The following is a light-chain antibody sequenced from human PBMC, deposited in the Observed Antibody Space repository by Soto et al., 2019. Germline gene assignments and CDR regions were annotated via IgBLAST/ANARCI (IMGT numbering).Light chain of an antibody. Sequence: EIAMTQSPATLSVSPGDRATISCLASQSVSSDLAWYQHKPGQAPRLLIYGASTRATGIPARFSGSGSGTEFTLTISSLQSEDFAVYYCQQCNNWPPWTFGQGTKVDI. J-gene: IGKJ1*01. CDR3: QQCNNWPPWT. CDR2: GAS. V-gene: IGKV3-15*01. CDR1: QSVSSD.